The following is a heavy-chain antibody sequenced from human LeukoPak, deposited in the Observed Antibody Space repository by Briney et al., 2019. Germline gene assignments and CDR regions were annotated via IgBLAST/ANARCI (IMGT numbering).Heavy chain of an antibody. D-gene: IGHD3-10*01. J-gene: IGHJ4*02. Sequence: GGSLRLSCAASGFTFSSYGMSWVRQAPGKGLEWVSAISGSGGSTYYADSVKGRFTISRDNSKNTLYLQMNSLRAEDTAVYYCAKKHRYGSGSTTSLDYWGQGTLVTVSS. CDR2: ISGSGGST. CDR3: AKKHRYGSGSTTSLDY. V-gene: IGHV3-23*01. CDR1: GFTFSSYG.